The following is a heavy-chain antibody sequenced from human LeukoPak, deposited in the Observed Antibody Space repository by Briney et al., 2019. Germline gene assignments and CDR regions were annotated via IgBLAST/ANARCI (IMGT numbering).Heavy chain of an antibody. CDR2: ISGSGGST. Sequence: GGSPRLSCAASGFTFSSYAMSWVRQAPGKGLEWVSAISGSGGSTYYADSVKGRFTISRDNSKNTLYLQMNSLRAEDTAVYYCARGGYHFWSAYYEDAYYFDYWGQGTLVTVSS. CDR3: ARGGYHFWSAYYEDAYYFDY. J-gene: IGHJ4*02. D-gene: IGHD3-3*01. CDR1: GFTFSSYA. V-gene: IGHV3-23*01.